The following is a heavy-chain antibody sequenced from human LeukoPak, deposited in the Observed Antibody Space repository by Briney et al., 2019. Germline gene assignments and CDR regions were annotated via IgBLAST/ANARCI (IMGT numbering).Heavy chain of an antibody. CDR1: GFTFSSYA. J-gene: IGHJ4*02. Sequence: GGSLRLSCAASGFTFSSYAMSWVRQAPGKGLEWVSAISASGGSTYYADSVKGRFTISRDNSKNSLYLQMNSRRAEDTAVYYSAKQFLTGTTRGYCDYWGQGTLVTVSS. CDR3: AKQFLTGTTRGYCDY. V-gene: IGHV3-23*01. D-gene: IGHD1-20*01. CDR2: ISASGGST.